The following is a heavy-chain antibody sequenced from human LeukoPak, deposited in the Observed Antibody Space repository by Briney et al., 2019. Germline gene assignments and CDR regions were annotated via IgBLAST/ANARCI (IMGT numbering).Heavy chain of an antibody. D-gene: IGHD4/OR15-4a*01. Sequence: GESLKISCKGSGYSFTSYWITWVRQMPGKGLEWMGRIDPGDSYTNYSPSFQGHVTISADKSISTAYLQWSSLKASDTAMYYCASPYGGYFDYWGQGTLVTVSS. V-gene: IGHV5-10-1*01. CDR2: IDPGDSYT. CDR1: GYSFTSYW. J-gene: IGHJ4*02. CDR3: ASPYGGYFDY.